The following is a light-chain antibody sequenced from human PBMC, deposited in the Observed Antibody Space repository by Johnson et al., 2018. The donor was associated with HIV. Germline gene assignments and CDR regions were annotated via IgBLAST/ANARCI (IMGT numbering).Light chain of an antibody. V-gene: IGLV1-51*01. CDR3: GTWGGV. CDR2: DNN. J-gene: IGLJ1*01. Sequence: QPVLTQPPSVSAAPGQKVTISCSGSSSNIGNNYVSWYQQLQGTAPKLLIYDNNKRPSGIPDRFSGSKSGTSATLGITGLQTGDEADYYCGTWGGVFGTGTKVTVL. CDR1: SSNIGNNY.